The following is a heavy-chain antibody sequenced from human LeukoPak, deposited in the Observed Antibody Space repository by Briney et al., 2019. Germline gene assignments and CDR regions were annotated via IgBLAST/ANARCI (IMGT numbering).Heavy chain of an antibody. J-gene: IGHJ4*02. D-gene: IGHD3-3*01. CDR1: GFTFTSYV. V-gene: IGHV3-23*01. CDR3: ANNGLWVFGVVASGDH. Sequence: GGSLRLSCAASGFTFTSYVMSWVRQAPGKGLEWVSAISATGGSTYYADSVKGRFTISRDNSKNTLFLQMNSLRAEDTAVYYCANNGLWVFGVVASGDHWGQGTLVTVSS. CDR2: ISATGGST.